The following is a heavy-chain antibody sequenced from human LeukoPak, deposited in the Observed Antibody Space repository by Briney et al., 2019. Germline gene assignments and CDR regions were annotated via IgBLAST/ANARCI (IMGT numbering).Heavy chain of an antibody. CDR2: ISGGGGNT. Sequence: GGSLRLSCAASKFAFSSYAMSWVRQAPGKGLEWVSAISGGGGNTYYADSVKGRFTISRDNSKNTLYLQMNSLRAEDTAPYYCAKSVAIYFYYGLDVWGQGTTVAVSS. CDR1: KFAFSSYA. D-gene: IGHD3-3*01. J-gene: IGHJ6*02. V-gene: IGHV3-23*01. CDR3: AKSVAIYFYYGLDV.